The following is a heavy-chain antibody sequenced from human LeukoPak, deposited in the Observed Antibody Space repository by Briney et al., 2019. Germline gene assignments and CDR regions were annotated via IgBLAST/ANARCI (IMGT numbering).Heavy chain of an antibody. D-gene: IGHD6-13*01. CDR3: AKDIIAAEGNYGMDV. Sequence: GGSLRLSCAASGFTFSSYAMRWVRQAPGKGLEWVSAISGNGSNTYYADSVKGRFTISRDNSKNTLYLQMNSLRDEDTAVYYCAKDIIAAEGNYGMDVWGQGTTVTVSS. V-gene: IGHV3-23*01. CDR1: GFTFSSYA. J-gene: IGHJ6*02. CDR2: ISGNGSNT.